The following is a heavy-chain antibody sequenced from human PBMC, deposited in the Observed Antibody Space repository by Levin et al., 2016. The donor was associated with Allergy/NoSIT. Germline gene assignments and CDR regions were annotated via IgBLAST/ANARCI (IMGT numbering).Heavy chain of an antibody. V-gene: IGHV7-4-1*02. CDR1: GYTFTNNA. J-gene: IGHJ4*02. Sequence: ASVKVSCKASGYTFTNNAINWVRQAPGQGLEWMGWINPKTGNPTYAPGSIGRFVFSLDTSVSTTYLEINSLKPEDTAVFYCARDPGFCDGGDCSSLARFDQWGQGTLVTVSS. CDR3: ARDPGFCDGGDCSSLARFDQ. CDR2: INPKTGNP. D-gene: IGHD2-21*02.